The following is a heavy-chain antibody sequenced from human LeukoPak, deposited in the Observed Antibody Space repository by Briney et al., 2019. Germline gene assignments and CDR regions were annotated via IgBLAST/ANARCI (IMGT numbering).Heavy chain of an antibody. CDR1: GYTFTSYG. CDR2: ISAYNGNT. J-gene: IGHJ5*02. V-gene: IGHV1-18*01. CDR3: ARGRVCSSTSCFNWFDP. Sequence: GASVKVSCKASGYTFTSYGISWARQAPGQGLEWMGWISAYNGNTNYAQKLQGRVTMTTDTSTSTAYMELRSLRSDDTAVYYCARGRVCSSTSCFNWFDPWGQGTLVTVSS. D-gene: IGHD2-2*01.